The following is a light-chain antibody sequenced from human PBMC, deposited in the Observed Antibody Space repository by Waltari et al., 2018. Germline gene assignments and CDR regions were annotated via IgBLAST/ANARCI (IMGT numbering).Light chain of an antibody. J-gene: IGKJ2*01. Sequence: EILSTQPPGTLSLSPGESATRSCRASQSVSSTYLAWYRQKPGQAPRLLIYAASSRATGIPDRFSGSGSGTDFTLTISRLEPEDFAVYYCQQHGSSPRTFGQGTKVEIK. CDR2: AAS. CDR3: QQHGSSPRT. CDR1: QSVSSTY. V-gene: IGKV3-20*01.